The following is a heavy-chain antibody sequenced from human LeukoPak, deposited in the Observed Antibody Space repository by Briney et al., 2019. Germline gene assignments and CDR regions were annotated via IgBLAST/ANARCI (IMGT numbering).Heavy chain of an antibody. J-gene: IGHJ1*01. CDR2: ISVYNGNT. D-gene: IGHD3-22*01. Sequence: ASVKVSCKASGYTFTSYGISWVRQAPGQGLEWMVWISVYNGNTNHAQKLQGRVTMTTDTSTSTAYMELRSLRSDDTAVYYCAREVADYYDSSGYYYAEYFQHWGQGTLVTVSS. CDR3: AREVADYYDSSGYYYAEYFQH. V-gene: IGHV1-18*01. CDR1: GYTFTSYG.